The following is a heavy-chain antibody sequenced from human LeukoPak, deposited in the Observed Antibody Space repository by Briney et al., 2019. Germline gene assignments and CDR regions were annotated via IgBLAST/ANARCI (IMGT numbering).Heavy chain of an antibody. CDR3: ARGVYIAAAQYGY. V-gene: IGHV4-59*01. CDR1: GGSISSFY. D-gene: IGHD6-13*01. J-gene: IGHJ4*02. CDR2: IYYSGTT. Sequence: SETLSLTCTVSGGSISSFYWSWIRQPPGKGLEWIGYIYYSGTTNYNPSLKSRVTISVDTSKNQFSLKLSSVTAADTAVYYCARGVYIAAAQYGYWGQGTLVTVSS.